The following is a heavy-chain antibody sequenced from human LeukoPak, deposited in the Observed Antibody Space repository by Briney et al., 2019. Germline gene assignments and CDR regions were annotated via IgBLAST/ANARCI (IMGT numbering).Heavy chain of an antibody. J-gene: IGHJ5*02. CDR1: GGTFSSYA. CDR2: ISAYNGNT. CDR3: ARAGLGYCSGGSCRLNWFDP. D-gene: IGHD2-15*01. Sequence: ASVKVSCKASGGTFSSYAISWVRQAPGQGLEWMGWISAYNGNTNYAQKLQGRVTMTTDTSTSTAYMELRSLRSDDTAVYYCARAGLGYCSGGSCRLNWFDPWGQGTLVTVSS. V-gene: IGHV1-18*01.